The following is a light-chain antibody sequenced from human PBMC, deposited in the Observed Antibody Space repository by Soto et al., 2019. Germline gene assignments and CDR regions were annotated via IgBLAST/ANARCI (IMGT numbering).Light chain of an antibody. CDR3: QQYGSSPLT. CDR1: QSVYSDF. J-gene: IGKJ4*01. Sequence: IVLTQSPGTLSLSPGERATLSCRASQSVYSDFLAWYQQKPGQAPRLLIYGASSRATGIPVTFSGSGSGTAFTISISRLEPEEFAVDYCQQYGSSPLTFGGGTKVEIK. V-gene: IGKV3-20*01. CDR2: GAS.